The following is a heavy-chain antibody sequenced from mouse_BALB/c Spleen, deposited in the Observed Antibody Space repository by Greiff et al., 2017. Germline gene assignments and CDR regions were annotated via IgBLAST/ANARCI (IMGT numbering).Heavy chain of an antibody. J-gene: IGHJ2*01. D-gene: IGHD2-14*01. V-gene: IGHV1-55*01. CDR1: GYNFTSYW. Sequence: VQLQQPGAELVKPGTSVKLSCKASGYNFTSYWINWVKLRPGQGLEWIGDIYPGSGSTNYNEKFKSKATLTVDTSSSTAYMQLSSLASEDSALYYCARSGYGDYFDYWGQGTTLTVSS. CDR2: IYPGSGST. CDR3: ARSGYGDYFDY.